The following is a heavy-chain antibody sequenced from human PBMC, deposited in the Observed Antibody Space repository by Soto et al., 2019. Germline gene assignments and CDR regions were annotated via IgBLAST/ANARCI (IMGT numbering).Heavy chain of an antibody. Sequence: GGSLRLSCAVSGFTFSSYGMHWVRQAPGTGLEWVAVMSYDGSKYYADTVKGRFTISRDNSKNTLYLQINSLRPEDTAVYYCAKDFTPWFGDYYFYGMDVWGQGTTVTVSS. CDR2: MSYDGSK. CDR3: AKDFTPWFGDYYFYGMDV. V-gene: IGHV3-30*18. D-gene: IGHD3-10*01. J-gene: IGHJ6*02. CDR1: GFTFSSYG.